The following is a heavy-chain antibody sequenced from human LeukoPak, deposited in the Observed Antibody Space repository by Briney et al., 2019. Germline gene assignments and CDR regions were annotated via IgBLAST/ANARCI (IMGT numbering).Heavy chain of an antibody. Sequence: GGSLRLSCVASGFTFSSYWMSWVRQAPGKGLEWVANIKQDGSEKYYVDSVKGRFTISRDNSKNTLYLQMNSLRAEDTAVYYCARRAGDYSHPYDYWGQGTLVTVSS. CDR1: GFTFSSYW. V-gene: IGHV3-7*03. J-gene: IGHJ4*02. CDR2: IKQDGSEK. CDR3: ARRAGDYSHPYDY. D-gene: IGHD3-22*01.